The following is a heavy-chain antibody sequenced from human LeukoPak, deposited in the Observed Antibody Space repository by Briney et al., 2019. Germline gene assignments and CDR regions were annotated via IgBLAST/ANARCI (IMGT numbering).Heavy chain of an antibody. J-gene: IGHJ3*02. CDR3: AGDRDGYTLHAFDI. CDR1: GFTFSSYA. Sequence: GGSLRLSCAASGFTFSSYAMSWVRQAPGKGLEWVSAISGSGGSTYYADSVKGRFTISRDNSKNTLYLQMNSLRSEDTAVYYCAGDRDGYTLHAFDIWGQGTMVTVSS. D-gene: IGHD5-24*01. CDR2: ISGSGGST. V-gene: IGHV3-23*01.